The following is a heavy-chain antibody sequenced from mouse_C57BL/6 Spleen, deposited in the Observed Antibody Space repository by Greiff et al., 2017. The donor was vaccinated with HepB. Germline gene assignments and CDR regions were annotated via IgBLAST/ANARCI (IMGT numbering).Heavy chain of an antibody. Sequence: VQVVESGAELVKPGASVKISCKASGYAFSSYWMNWVKQRPGKGLEWIGQIYPGDGDTNYNGKFKGKATLTADKSSSTAYMQLSSLTSEDSAVYFCARTTTVVDYFDYWGQGTTLTVSS. CDR1: GYAFSSYW. D-gene: IGHD1-1*01. CDR3: ARTTTVVDYFDY. V-gene: IGHV1-80*01. CDR2: IYPGDGDT. J-gene: IGHJ2*01.